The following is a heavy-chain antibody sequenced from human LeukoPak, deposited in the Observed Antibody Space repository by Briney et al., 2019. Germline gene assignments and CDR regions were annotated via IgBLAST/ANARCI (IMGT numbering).Heavy chain of an antibody. J-gene: IGHJ6*02. V-gene: IGHV3-21*01. Sequence: GGSLRLSCAASGFTLSNYCMNWVRQAPGRGLEWVSSISSSSSYIYYADSVKGRFTISRDNAKNSLYLQMNSLRAEDTAVYCCARAPGDYYYYYYGMDVWGQGTTVTVSS. CDR1: GFTLSNYC. CDR3: ARAPGDYYYYYYGMDV. D-gene: IGHD4-17*01. CDR2: ISSSSSYI.